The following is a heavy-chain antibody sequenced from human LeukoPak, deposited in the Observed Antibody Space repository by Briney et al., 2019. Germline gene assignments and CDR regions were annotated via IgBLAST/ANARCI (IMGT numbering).Heavy chain of an antibody. Sequence: PGGSLRLSCAASGFTFSSYWMHWVRQAPGKGLVWVSHINSDGSSTTYADSVKGRFTISRDNAKNTLYLQLNSLRAEDTAVYYCARVQWELPNAAVWLHYWGQGTLVTVSS. V-gene: IGHV3-74*01. D-gene: IGHD1-26*01. CDR2: INSDGSST. CDR1: GFTFSSYW. J-gene: IGHJ4*02. CDR3: ARVQWELPNAAVWLHY.